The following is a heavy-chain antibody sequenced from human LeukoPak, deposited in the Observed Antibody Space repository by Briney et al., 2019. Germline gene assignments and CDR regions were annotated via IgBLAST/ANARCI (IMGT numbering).Heavy chain of an antibody. V-gene: IGHV3-23*01. CDR2: ITGSGGST. Sequence: GGPLRLSCVVSGFIVSGDYMSWVRQAPGKGLEWVSAITGSGGSTYYADSVKGRFTISRDNSKNTLYLQMSSLRAEDTAVYYCAKDRVGAILYFDYWGQGTLVTVSS. J-gene: IGHJ4*02. CDR3: AKDRVGAILYFDY. CDR1: GFIVSGDY. D-gene: IGHD1-26*01.